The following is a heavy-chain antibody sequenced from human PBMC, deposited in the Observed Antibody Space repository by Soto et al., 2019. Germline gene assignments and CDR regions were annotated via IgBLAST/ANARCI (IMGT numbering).Heavy chain of an antibody. D-gene: IGHD3-10*01. J-gene: IGHJ3*02. CDR3: ARGINYYDSGDDAFDI. CDR1: GYTFTSYD. CDR2: MNPNRGNT. V-gene: IGHV1-8*01. Sequence: QVQLVQSGAEVKKPGASVKVSCKASGYTFTSYDINWVRQATGQGLEWMGWMNPNRGNTGYAQKFQGTVTMTRNTSISTAYMELSSLRSEDTAVYYCARGINYYDSGDDAFDIWGQGTMVTVSS.